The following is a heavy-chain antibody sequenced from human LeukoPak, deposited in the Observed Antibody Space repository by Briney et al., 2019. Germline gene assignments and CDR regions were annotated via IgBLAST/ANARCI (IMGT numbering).Heavy chain of an antibody. D-gene: IGHD3-22*01. CDR3: ANHYYDSRGYYHFDC. CDR1: GFLFSSKT. Sequence: PGGPLSLSCAASGFLFSSKTMSWVRPAPGKGLEWVSFLHGGGSTYYADSVKGRFTISRDNSKNTLYLQMKSLRAEDTAVYYCANHYYDSRGYYHFDCWGQGTLVTVSS. CDR2: LHGGGST. J-gene: IGHJ4*02. V-gene: IGHV3-53*01.